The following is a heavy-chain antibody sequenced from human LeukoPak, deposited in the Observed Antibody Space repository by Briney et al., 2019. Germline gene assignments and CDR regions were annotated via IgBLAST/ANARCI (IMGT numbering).Heavy chain of an antibody. Sequence: PGGSLRLSCSASGFTFSSYAMHWVRQAPGKGLEYVSAISSNGGSTYYADSVKGRFTISRDNSKNTLYLQMSSLRAEDTAVYYCVKMWSEGGLSPFDYWGQGTLVTVSS. J-gene: IGHJ4*02. CDR1: GFTFSSYA. V-gene: IGHV3-64D*06. CDR3: VKMWSEGGLSPFDY. CDR2: ISSNGGST. D-gene: IGHD2-21*01.